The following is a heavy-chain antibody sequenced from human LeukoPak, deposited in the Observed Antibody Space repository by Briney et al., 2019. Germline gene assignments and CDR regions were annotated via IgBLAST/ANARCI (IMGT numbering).Heavy chain of an antibody. CDR2: IKPGGIT. CDR1: GGSFSVFY. V-gene: IGHV4-34*01. Sequence: SETLSLTCAVNGGSFSVFYWTWMRQPPGKELEWIGEIKPGGITSYKLSLTSRVTMSQDTSNNQFSLKLTSVTAADTAVYYCARGLGEGYPDYWGPGTLVTVSS. D-gene: IGHD5-24*01. J-gene: IGHJ4*02. CDR3: ARGLGEGYPDY.